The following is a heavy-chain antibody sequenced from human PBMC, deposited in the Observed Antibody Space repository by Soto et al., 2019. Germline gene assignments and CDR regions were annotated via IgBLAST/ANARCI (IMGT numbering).Heavy chain of an antibody. CDR2: ISGSGGST. J-gene: IGHJ5*02. Sequence: GGSLRLSCAASGFTFSSYAMSWVRQAPGKGLEWVSAISGSGGSTYYADSVKGRFTISRDNSKNTLYLQMNSLRAEDTAVYYCAKDKALIMGSQWFNPWGQGTLVTVSS. CDR1: GFTFSSYA. V-gene: IGHV3-23*01. D-gene: IGHD3-10*01. CDR3: AKDKALIMGSQWFNP.